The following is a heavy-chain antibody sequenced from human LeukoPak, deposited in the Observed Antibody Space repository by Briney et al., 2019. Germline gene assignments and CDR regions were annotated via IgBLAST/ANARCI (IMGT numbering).Heavy chain of an antibody. CDR2: IKEDGSDK. J-gene: IGHJ4*02. V-gene: IGHV3-7*01. D-gene: IGHD3-22*01. CDR1: GFSFRSFW. Sequence: GGSLRLSCAASGFSFRSFWMSWFRQAPGKGLEWLASIKEDGSDKYYVESVKGRFTISRENARNSLYLQMNSLRAEDTAVYYCAKDIYYDSSGYRGYFDYWGQGTLVTVSS. CDR3: AKDIYYDSSGYRGYFDY.